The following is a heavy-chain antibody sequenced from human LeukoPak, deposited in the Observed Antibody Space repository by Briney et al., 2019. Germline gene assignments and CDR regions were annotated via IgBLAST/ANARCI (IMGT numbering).Heavy chain of an antibody. J-gene: IGHJ5*02. D-gene: IGHD3-22*01. Sequence: SETLSLTCTVSGVSISSYYWSWIRQPPGKGLEWIGYIYYSGSTNYNPSHKSRVTISVDTSKNQFSLKLSSVTAADTAVYYCARHPSYYYDSSGYLNWFDPWGQGTLVTVSS. CDR2: IYYSGST. V-gene: IGHV4-59*08. CDR1: GVSISSYY. CDR3: ARHPSYYYDSSGYLNWFDP.